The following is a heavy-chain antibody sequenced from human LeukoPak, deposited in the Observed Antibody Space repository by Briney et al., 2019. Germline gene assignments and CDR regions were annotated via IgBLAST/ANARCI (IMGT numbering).Heavy chain of an antibody. CDR3: ARQGSGYYWGKYYFDY. J-gene: IGHJ4*02. CDR1: GGSISSSSYY. Sequence: SETLSLTCTVSGGSISSSSYYWGWIRQPPGKGLEWIGSIYYSGSTYYNPSLKSRVTISVDTSRNQFSLKLSSVTAADTAVYYCARQGSGYYWGKYYFDYWGQGTLVTVSS. CDR2: IYYSGST. V-gene: IGHV4-39*01. D-gene: IGHD3-22*01.